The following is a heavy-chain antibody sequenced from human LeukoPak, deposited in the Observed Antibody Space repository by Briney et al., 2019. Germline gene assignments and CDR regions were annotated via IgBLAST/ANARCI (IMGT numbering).Heavy chain of an antibody. D-gene: IGHD2-2*02. CDR1: GFTFSAYW. V-gene: IGHV3-23*01. J-gene: IGHJ6*03. Sequence: QSGGSLRLSCAASGFTFSAYWMSWVRQAPGKGLQWVSASSGSGGSAYYADSVKGRFTISRDSSRKILFLQMNSLRAEDTAVYYCARLGYCSSISCYTTSYYMDVWGKGTTVTVSS. CDR3: ARLGYCSSISCYTTSYYMDV. CDR2: SSGSGGSA.